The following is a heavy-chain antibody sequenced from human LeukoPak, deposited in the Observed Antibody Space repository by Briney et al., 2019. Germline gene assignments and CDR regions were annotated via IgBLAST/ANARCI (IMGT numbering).Heavy chain of an antibody. V-gene: IGHV1-18*01. J-gene: IGHJ5*02. Sequence: GASVKVSCKASGYTFTSYGISWVRQAPGQGLEWMGWISAYNGNTNYAQKLQGRVTMTTDTFTSTAYMELRSLRSDDTAVYYFEKCGGSCYWFDPWGQGTLVTVSS. D-gene: IGHD2-15*01. CDR1: GYTFTSYG. CDR2: ISAYNGNT. CDR3: EKCGGSCYWFDP.